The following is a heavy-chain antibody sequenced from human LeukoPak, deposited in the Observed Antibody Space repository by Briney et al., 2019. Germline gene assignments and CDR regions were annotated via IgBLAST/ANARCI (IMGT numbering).Heavy chain of an antibody. CDR1: GFTFGGYA. V-gene: IGHV3-23*01. CDR3: AKSKGIDTMIVVVTDY. Sequence: PGGSLRLSCAASGFTFGGYAMTWVRRAPGKGLEWVSDISGSGGIIYYADYVKDRFTISRDNSKNTLLLQLNSLRAEDTAVYYCAKSKGIDTMIVVVTDYGGQGTLVTVS. J-gene: IGHJ4*02. CDR2: ISGSGGII. D-gene: IGHD3-22*01.